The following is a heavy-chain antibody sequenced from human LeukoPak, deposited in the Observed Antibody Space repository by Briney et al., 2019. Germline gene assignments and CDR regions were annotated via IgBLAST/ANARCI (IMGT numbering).Heavy chain of an antibody. J-gene: IGHJ4*02. CDR1: GFTFSSYW. V-gene: IGHV3-74*01. Sequence: GGSLRLSCAASGFTFSSYWMHWVRQAPGKGLVWVSRINSAGSSTTYADSVKGRFTISRDNAKNTLYLQMNSLRAEDTAVYYCARESSEGGVFYFDYWGQGTLVTVSS. D-gene: IGHD1-26*01. CDR3: ARESSEGGVFYFDY. CDR2: INSAGSST.